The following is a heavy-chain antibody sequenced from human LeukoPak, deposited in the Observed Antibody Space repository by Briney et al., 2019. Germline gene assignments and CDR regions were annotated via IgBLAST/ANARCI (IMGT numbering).Heavy chain of an antibody. V-gene: IGHV3-9*01. CDR2: ISWNSGSI. CDR1: GFTFDDYA. J-gene: IGHJ6*03. Sequence: PGGSLRLSCAASGFTFDDYAMHWVRQAPGKGLEWVSGISWNSGSIGYADSVKGRFTISRDNAKNSLHLQMNSLRAEDTALYYCAKDYCSSTSCYPSYYYYMDVWGKGTTVTVSS. CDR3: AKDYCSSTSCYPSYYYYMDV. D-gene: IGHD2-2*01.